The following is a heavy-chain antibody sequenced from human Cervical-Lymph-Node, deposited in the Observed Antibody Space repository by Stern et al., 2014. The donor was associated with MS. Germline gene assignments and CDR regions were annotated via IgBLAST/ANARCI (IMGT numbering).Heavy chain of an antibody. CDR2: LIIIFDTA. CDR1: GGTFRNYA. Sequence: QVQLVQSGPEVKKPGSSVKVSCKASGGTFRNYAISWVRQAPGHGLEWMGGLIIIFDTANYAQKFQGRVTISADESTSTAYMELSSLRSEDTAVYYCARASERSGYYPDYFQYWGQGTPVTVSS. V-gene: IGHV1-69*01. CDR3: ARASERSGYYPDYFQY. D-gene: IGHD3-22*01. J-gene: IGHJ1*01.